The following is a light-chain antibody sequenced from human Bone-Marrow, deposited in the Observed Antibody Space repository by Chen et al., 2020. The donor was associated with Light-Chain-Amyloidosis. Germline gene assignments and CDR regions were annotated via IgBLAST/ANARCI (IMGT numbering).Light chain of an antibody. CDR3: QSADRSGTYELR. Sequence: SYELTQPPSVSVSPGQTARITCSGDDLPTKYAYWYQQKPGQAPVLVIHRDTERPSGISERFSGASSGTTATLTISGVQAEDAADYHCQSADRSGTYELRFGGGTKLTVL. J-gene: IGLJ2*01. CDR1: DLPTKY. CDR2: RDT. V-gene: IGLV3-25*03.